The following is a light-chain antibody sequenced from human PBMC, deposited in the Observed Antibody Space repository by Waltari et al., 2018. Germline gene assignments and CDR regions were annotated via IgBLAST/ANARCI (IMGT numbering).Light chain of an antibody. CDR2: AAS. J-gene: IGKJ4*01. CDR1: QSISSN. CDR3: QQYNSWVT. Sequence: DIVMTQSPATLSVSPGERATLSCRASQSISSNLAWYQQKPGQAPRLLIYAASTRATGIPARFSGSGSGTEFTLTISSLQSEDFVLYYCQQYNSWVTFGGGTKVEIK. V-gene: IGKV3-15*01.